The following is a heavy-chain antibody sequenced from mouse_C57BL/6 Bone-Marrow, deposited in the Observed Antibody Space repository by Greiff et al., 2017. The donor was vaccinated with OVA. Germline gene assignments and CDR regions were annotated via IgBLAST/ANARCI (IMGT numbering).Heavy chain of an antibody. CDR1: GYTFTDYY. Sequence: VKLQESGPELVKPGASVKISCKASGYTFTDYYINWVKQRPGQGLEWIGWIFPGSGSTYYNEKFKGKATLTVDKSSSTAYMLLSSLTSEDSAVYFCARSLLRSEDAMDYWGQGTSVTVSS. V-gene: IGHV1-75*01. D-gene: IGHD1-2*01. J-gene: IGHJ4*01. CDR3: ARSLLRSEDAMDY. CDR2: IFPGSGST.